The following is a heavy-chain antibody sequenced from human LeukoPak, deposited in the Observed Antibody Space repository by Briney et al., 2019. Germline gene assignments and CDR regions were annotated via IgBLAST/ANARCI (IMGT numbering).Heavy chain of an antibody. CDR3: ARGRAPTRTYGDYRY. Sequence: PSETLSLTCAVYGGSFSGYYWSWIRQPPGKGLEWIGEINHSGSTNYNPSLTSRVTISVDTSKNQFSLKLSSVTAADTAVYYCARGRAPTRTYGDYRYWGQGTLVTVSS. V-gene: IGHV4-34*01. D-gene: IGHD4-17*01. CDR2: INHSGST. J-gene: IGHJ4*02. CDR1: GGSFSGYY.